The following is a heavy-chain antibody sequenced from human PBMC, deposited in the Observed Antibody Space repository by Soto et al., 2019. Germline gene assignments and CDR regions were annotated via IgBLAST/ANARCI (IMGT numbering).Heavy chain of an antibody. D-gene: IGHD6-19*01. V-gene: IGHV3-9*01. CDR2: ISWNSGRI. CDR1: GFTFDDYA. CDR3: AKERMEYGSGCTYLED. J-gene: IGHJ4*02. Sequence: EVQLVESGGGLVQPGRSLSLACAASGFTFDDYAMHWVRQGPGKGLEWVSGISWNSGRIDYADSVKGRFTISRDNAKKSLFLQMNSLRGKDTALYYCAKERMEYGSGCTYLEDWCQGTLVTVPS.